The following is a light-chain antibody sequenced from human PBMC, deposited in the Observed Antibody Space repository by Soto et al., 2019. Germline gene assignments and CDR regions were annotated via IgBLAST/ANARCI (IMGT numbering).Light chain of an antibody. CDR3: AAGHGSGSSFAVV. V-gene: IGLV9-49*01. J-gene: IGLJ2*01. CDR1: SGYSNYK. CDR2: VGTGGIVG. Sequence: QSVLTQPPSASASLGASVTLTCTLSSGYSNYKVDWYQERPGKGPRFVMRVGTGGIVGSKGDGIPDRFSVLGSGLNRYLTIKNIQEDDESDYHCAAGHGSGSSFAVVFGGGTKLTVL.